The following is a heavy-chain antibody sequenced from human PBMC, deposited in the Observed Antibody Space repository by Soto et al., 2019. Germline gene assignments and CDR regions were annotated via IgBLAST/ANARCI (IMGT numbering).Heavy chain of an antibody. CDR2: FDPEDGET. V-gene: IGHV1-24*01. CDR3: ATAPGIYAALFDY. Sequence: AASVKVSCKVSGYTLTELSMHWVRQAPGKGLEWMGGFDPEDGETIYAQKFQGRVAMTEDTSTDTAYMELSSLRSEDTAVYYCATAPGIYAALFDYWGQGTLVTVSS. D-gene: IGHD4-17*01. CDR1: GYTLTELS. J-gene: IGHJ4*02.